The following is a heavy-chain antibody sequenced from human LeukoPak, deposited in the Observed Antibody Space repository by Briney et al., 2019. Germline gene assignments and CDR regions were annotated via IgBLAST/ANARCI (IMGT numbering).Heavy chain of an antibody. CDR2: ISGSGDTT. V-gene: IGHV3-23*01. CDR1: GFTFSSYS. J-gene: IGHJ3*01. D-gene: IGHD1-26*01. Sequence: PGGSLRLSCAASGFTFSSYSMSWVRQAPGKGLEWVSLISGSGDTTNYADSVKGRFTTSRDNSKNTLYLQMNSLGADDTAVYYCAKAFQRRWERDAFAFWGQGTLVTVSS. CDR3: AKAFQRRWERDAFAF.